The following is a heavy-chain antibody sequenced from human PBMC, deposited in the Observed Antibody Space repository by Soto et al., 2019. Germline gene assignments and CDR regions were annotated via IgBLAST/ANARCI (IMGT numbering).Heavy chain of an antibody. CDR1: GGTFSSYA. V-gene: IGHV1-69*13. D-gene: IGHD3-22*01. Sequence: SVKVSCKASGGTFSSYAISWVRQAPGQGLEWMGGIIPIFGTANYAQKFQGRVTITADESTSTAYMELSSLRSEETAVYYCARARDPVSYNDSSGSFFDYWGQGTLVTVSS. CDR3: ARARDPVSYNDSSGSFFDY. CDR2: IIPIFGTA. J-gene: IGHJ4*02.